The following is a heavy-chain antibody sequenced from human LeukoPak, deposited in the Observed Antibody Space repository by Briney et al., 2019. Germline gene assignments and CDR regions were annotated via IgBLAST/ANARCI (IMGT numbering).Heavy chain of an antibody. CDR3: ARIIAVAGTDYYYYGMDV. CDR1: GGTFSSYA. CDR2: IIPILGIA. V-gene: IGHV1-69*04. D-gene: IGHD6-19*01. Sequence: SVKVSCKASGGTFSSYAICWVRQAPGRGRGWMGRIIPILGIANYAQKFQGRVTITADKSTSTAYMELSSLRSEDTAVYYCARIIAVAGTDYYYYGMDVWGQGTTVTVSS. J-gene: IGHJ6*02.